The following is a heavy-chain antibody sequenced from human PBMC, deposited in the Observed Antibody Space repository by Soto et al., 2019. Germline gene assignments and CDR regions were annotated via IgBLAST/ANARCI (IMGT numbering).Heavy chain of an antibody. V-gene: IGHV1-18*01. Sequence: ASVKLYCKASGYTFTSYGISWVRQAPGQGLEWMGWISAYNGNTNYAQKLQGRVTMTTDTSTSTAYMELRSLRSDDTAVYYCARVVVVPAARANYYYYYGMDVWGQGTTVTVSS. CDR3: ARVVVVPAARANYYYYYGMDV. D-gene: IGHD2-2*01. J-gene: IGHJ6*02. CDR2: ISAYNGNT. CDR1: GYTFTSYG.